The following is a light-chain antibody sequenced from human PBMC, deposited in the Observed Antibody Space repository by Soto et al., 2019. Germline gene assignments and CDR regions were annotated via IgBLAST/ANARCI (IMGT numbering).Light chain of an antibody. J-gene: IGKJ1*01. V-gene: IGKV1-39*01. CDR2: AAS. CDR3: QQSYSTPRT. CDR1: QSISSY. Sequence: DIQISQSPSSRYPSVVDRFTITCLASQSISSYLNWYQQKPGKDPKLLIYAASSLQSGVPSRFSGSGSGTDFTLTISSLQPEDFATYYCQQSYSTPRTFGQGTKVDIK.